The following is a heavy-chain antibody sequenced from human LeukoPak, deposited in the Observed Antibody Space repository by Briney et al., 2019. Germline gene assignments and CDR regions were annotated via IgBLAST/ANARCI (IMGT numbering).Heavy chain of an antibody. D-gene: IGHD3-22*01. J-gene: IGHJ4*02. Sequence: SETLSLTCTVSGGSISSSSYYWGWIRQPPGKGLEWIGSIYYSGSTYYNPSLKSRVTISVDTSKNQFSLKLSSVTAADTAVYYCARLLYYYGSSGYSANFDYWGQGTLVTVSS. V-gene: IGHV4-39*01. CDR2: IYYSGST. CDR1: GGSISSSSYY. CDR3: ARLLYYYGSSGYSANFDY.